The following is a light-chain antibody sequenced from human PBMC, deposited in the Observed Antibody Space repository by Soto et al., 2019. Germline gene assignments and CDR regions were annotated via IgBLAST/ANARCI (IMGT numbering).Light chain of an antibody. Sequence: QSVLTQPAPVSGSPGQSITISCPGTTSDVGSYNLVSWYQQHPGKAPKLIIYEVSKRPSGVSDGFSGSKSGNTASLTISGLQAEDEADYYCCSYAGTRTYVFGTGTKVTVL. V-gene: IGLV2-23*02. J-gene: IGLJ1*01. CDR1: TSDVGSYNL. CDR2: EVS. CDR3: CSYAGTRTYV.